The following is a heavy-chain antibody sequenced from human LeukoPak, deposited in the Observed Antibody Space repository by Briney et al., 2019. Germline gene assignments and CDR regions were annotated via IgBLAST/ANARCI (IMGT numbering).Heavy chain of an antibody. J-gene: IGHJ3*02. Sequence: PGGSLRLSCAASGFTFISYSMSWARQAPGKGLEWVSSISSGSSYIYYADSVNGRFTISRDNARNSLYLLMNSLRAEDTAIYYCAKEDDILTGYAPDSQAFDIWGQGTMVTVSS. CDR1: GFTFISYS. D-gene: IGHD3-9*01. CDR3: AKEDDILTGYAPDSQAFDI. V-gene: IGHV3-21*01. CDR2: ISSGSSYI.